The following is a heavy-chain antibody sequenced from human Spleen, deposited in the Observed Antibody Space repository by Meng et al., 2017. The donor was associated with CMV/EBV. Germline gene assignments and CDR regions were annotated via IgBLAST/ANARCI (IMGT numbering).Heavy chain of an antibody. Sequence: SETLSLTCIASGGSISNSSYYWGWIRQPPGKGLEWIGSIYYSGNTYYDPSLKSRVTISVDTSKNQFSLKLSSVTAADTAVYYCARGIVVAYYFDYWGQGTLVTVSS. CDR2: IYYSGNT. CDR1: GGSISNSSYY. J-gene: IGHJ4*02. D-gene: IGHD2-21*01. CDR3: ARGIVVAYYFDY. V-gene: IGHV4-39*01.